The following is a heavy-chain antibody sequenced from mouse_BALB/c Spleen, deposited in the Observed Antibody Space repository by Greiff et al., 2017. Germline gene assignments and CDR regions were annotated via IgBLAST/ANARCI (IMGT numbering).Heavy chain of an antibody. J-gene: IGHJ1*01. CDR3: ARNDCDWYFDV. CDR1: GFTFSSYA. D-gene: IGHD2-4*01. CDR2: ISSGGST. V-gene: IGHV5-6-5*01. Sequence: EVQRVESGGGLVKPGGSLKLSCAASGFTFSSYAMSWVRQTPEKRLEWVASISSGGSTYYPDSVKGRFTISRDNARNILYLQMSSLRSEDTAMYYCARNDCDWYFDVWGEGTTVTVSS.